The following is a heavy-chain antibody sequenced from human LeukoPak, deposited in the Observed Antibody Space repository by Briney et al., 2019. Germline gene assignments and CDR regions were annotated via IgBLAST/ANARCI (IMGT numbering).Heavy chain of an antibody. Sequence: SETLSLTCAVYGGSFSGYYWSWIRQPPGKGLEWIGEINHSGSTNYNPSLKSRGTISVDTSKNQFSLKLSSVTAADTAVYYCAKIVTAGYYYFDSWGQGTLVTVSS. V-gene: IGHV4-34*01. D-gene: IGHD2/OR15-2a*01. J-gene: IGHJ4*02. CDR1: GGSFSGYY. CDR3: AKIVTAGYYYFDS. CDR2: INHSGST.